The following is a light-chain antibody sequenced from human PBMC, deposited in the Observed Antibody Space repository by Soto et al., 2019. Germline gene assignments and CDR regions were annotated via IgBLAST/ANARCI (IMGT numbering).Light chain of an antibody. CDR2: EVS. J-gene: IGLJ2*01. CDR3: SSFAGNNDFV. V-gene: IGLV2-8*01. Sequence: QSALTQPTSASGSPGQSVTISCTGTSSDVGGYNYVSWYQQHPGKAPKLMMSEVSKRPSGVPDRFSGSKSGNTASLTVSGLQAEDEADYYCSSFAGNNDFVFGGGTKLTVL. CDR1: SSDVGGYNY.